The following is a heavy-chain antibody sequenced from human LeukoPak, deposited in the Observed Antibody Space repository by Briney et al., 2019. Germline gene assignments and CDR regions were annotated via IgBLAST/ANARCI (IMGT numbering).Heavy chain of an antibody. CDR3: VRGLRELPY. J-gene: IGHJ4*02. CDR2: IYASGENT. V-gene: IGHV3-23*01. D-gene: IGHD1-7*01. Sequence: PGGSLRLSCAASGFTFSSYAMTWVRQAPGRGLEGVSGIYASGENTYYADSVKGRFTISRDNSKNTLYLQMNSLRGEDTAVYYCVRGLRELPYWGQGTLVTVSS. CDR1: GFTFSSYA.